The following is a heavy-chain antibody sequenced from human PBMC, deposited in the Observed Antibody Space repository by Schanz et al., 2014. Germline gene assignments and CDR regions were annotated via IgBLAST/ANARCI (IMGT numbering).Heavy chain of an antibody. CDR1: GFTFTNYA. CDR2: ISGRDGST. D-gene: IGHD7-27*01. CDR3: ARELPGVVAFDF. J-gene: IGHJ3*01. Sequence: DVQLLESGGGLVQPGGSLRLSCAASGFTFTNYAMSWVRQAPGKGLEWVSLISGRDGSTYYADSVRGRITMSRDNSKNTMYLQINNLRADDTAVYYCARELPGVVAFDFWGQGTMVTVSS. V-gene: IGHV3-23*01.